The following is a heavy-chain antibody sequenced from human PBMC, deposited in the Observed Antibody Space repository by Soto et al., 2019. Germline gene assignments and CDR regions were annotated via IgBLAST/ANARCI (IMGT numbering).Heavy chain of an antibody. CDR2: ISGSGGST. V-gene: IGHV3-23*01. CDR3: AKGLGGWNGLDYFDY. J-gene: IGHJ4*02. Sequence: GGSLRLSCAASGFTFSSYAMSWVRQAPGKGLEWVSAISGSGGSTYYADSVKGRFTISRDNSKNTLYLQMNSLRAEDTAVYYCAKGLGGWNGLDYFDYWGQGTLVTVSS. CDR1: GFTFSSYA. D-gene: IGHD1-1*01.